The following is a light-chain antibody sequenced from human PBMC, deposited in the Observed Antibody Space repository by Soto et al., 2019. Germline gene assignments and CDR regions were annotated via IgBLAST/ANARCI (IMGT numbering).Light chain of an antibody. CDR2: ATS. V-gene: IGKV3-15*01. CDR1: QSVGNN. CDR3: QQYGDWPLT. Sequence: EILVTQSPATLSVSPGERATLSCRASQSVGNNVAWYQQNPGQAPRLLIFATSTRATGVPARFSGSGSGTEFTLTISSLQSEDFAVYYCQQYGDWPLTFGGGDKVEIE. J-gene: IGKJ4*01.